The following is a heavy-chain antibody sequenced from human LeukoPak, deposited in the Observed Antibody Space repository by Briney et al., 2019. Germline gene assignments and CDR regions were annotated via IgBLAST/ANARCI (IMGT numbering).Heavy chain of an antibody. D-gene: IGHD3-10*01. CDR3: ARRESGAVRGVRRYYGMDV. CDR1: GYTFTSYY. CDR2: INPSGGST. Sequence: ASVKVSCKASGYTFTSYYMHWVRQAPGQGLEWMGIINPSGGSTSYAQKFQGRVTMTRNTSISTAYMELSSLRSEDTAVYYCARRESGAVRGVRRYYGMDVWGQGTTVTVSS. J-gene: IGHJ6*02. V-gene: IGHV1-46*01.